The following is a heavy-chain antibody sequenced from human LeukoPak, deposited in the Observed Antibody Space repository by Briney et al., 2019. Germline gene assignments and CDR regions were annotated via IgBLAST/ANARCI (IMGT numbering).Heavy chain of an antibody. CDR3: AIRAREQRDSSPGNWLDP. CDR1: GESFSAYY. V-gene: IGHV4-34*01. Sequence: PSETLSLTCVVSGESFSAYYWTWIRQPPGKGPEWIGEITHSGGTIYNPSLKSRLSISRDTSKNLLSLNLRSVTAADTAVYYCAIRAREQRDSSPGNWLDPWGQGTLVTVSS. J-gene: IGHJ5*02. D-gene: IGHD1/OR15-1a*01. CDR2: ITHSGGT.